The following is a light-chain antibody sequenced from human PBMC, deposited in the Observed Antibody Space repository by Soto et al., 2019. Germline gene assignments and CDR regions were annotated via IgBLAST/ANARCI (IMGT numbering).Light chain of an antibody. J-gene: IGLJ1*01. Sequence: QSVLTQPPSVSGAPGQRVTISCTGSSSNIGAGYDVPWYQQLPGTAPKLLIYGNSKRPSGVPDRFSGSKSGTSASLAITGLQADDEADYYCQSYDSSVTMRVFGTGTKLTVL. CDR1: SSNIGAGYD. CDR3: QSYDSSVTMRV. V-gene: IGLV1-40*01. CDR2: GNS.